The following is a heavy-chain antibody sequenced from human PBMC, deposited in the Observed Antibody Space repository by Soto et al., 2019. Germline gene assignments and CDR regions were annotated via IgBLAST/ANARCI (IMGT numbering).Heavy chain of an antibody. J-gene: IGHJ4*02. CDR1: GFTFSRYW. Sequence: PGGSLRLSCAASGFTFSRYWMSWVRQAPGKGLEWVANIKEDGSEKNDVDSVKGRFTISRDNAKSSLYLQMNSLRVEDTAVYYCAKGGHIDYCGQGTLVTVSS. V-gene: IGHV3-7*03. D-gene: IGHD3-16*01. CDR2: IKEDGSEK. CDR3: AKGGHIDY.